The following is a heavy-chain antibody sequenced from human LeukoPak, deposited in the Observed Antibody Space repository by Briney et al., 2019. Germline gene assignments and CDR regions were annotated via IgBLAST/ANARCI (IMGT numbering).Heavy chain of an antibody. D-gene: IGHD5-18*01. CDR3: ARVKVDTAMAVYFDY. J-gene: IGHJ4*02. CDR1: GFTVSSNY. CDR2: IYSGGST. Sequence: GGSLRLSCAASGFTVSSNYMSWVRQAPGKGLEWVSVIYSGGSTYYADSVKGRFTISRENSKNTLYLQMNSLRAEDTAVYYCARVKVDTAMAVYFDYWGQGTLVTVSS. V-gene: IGHV3-66*02.